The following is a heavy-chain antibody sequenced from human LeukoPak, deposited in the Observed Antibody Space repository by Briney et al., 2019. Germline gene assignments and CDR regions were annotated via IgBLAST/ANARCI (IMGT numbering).Heavy chain of an antibody. J-gene: IGHJ4*02. CDR1: GFIFSSYE. CDR3: ARESTDWFENY. V-gene: IGHV3-48*03. Sequence: GGSLRLSCAASGFIFSSYEVNWVRQAPGKGLEWVSYISSGGITTHYADAVKGRFTISRDNAKNSLYLQMNSLRAEDTAVYYCARESTDWFENYWGQGTLVTVPS. CDR2: ISSGGITT. D-gene: IGHD3-9*01.